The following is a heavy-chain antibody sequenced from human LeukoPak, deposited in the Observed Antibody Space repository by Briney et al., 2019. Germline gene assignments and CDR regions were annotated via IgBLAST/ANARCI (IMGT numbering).Heavy chain of an antibody. CDR1: DYTLTTYG. Sequence: ASVKVSCKASDYTLTTYGITWVRQAPGQGLEWMGWISGYNGNTNYAQKYQGRVTLTTDTSTNTAYMELRSLKSDDTAVYYCASASITMIRGVIYFYYGVDVWGQGTTVTVSS. D-gene: IGHD3-10*01. J-gene: IGHJ6*02. CDR2: ISGYNGNT. V-gene: IGHV1-18*01. CDR3: ASASITMIRGVIYFYYGVDV.